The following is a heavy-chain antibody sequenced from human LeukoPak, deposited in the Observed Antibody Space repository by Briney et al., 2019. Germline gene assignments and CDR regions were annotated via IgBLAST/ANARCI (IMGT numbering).Heavy chain of an antibody. CDR3: AAPLDDSSGFDY. CDR2: IYYSGST. D-gene: IGHD3-22*01. CDR1: GTSISSGNYY. Sequence: SETLSLACTVSGTSISSGNYYWGWIRQPPGKGLEWIGTIYYSGSTYYNPSLKSRVTISVDTSKNQFSLKLSSVTAADTAVYYCAAPLDDSSGFDYWGQGTLDTVSS. V-gene: IGHV4-39*07. J-gene: IGHJ4*02.